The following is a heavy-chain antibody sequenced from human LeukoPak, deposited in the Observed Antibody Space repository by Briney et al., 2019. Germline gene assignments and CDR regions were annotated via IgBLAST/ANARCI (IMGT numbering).Heavy chain of an antibody. J-gene: IGHJ4*02. CDR2: IYYSGST. V-gene: IGHV4-39*01. D-gene: IGHD1-26*01. CDR3: ARHASGSYRIGFDY. Sequence: SETLSLTCTVSGGSISSSSYYWGWIRQPPGKGLEWIGSIYYSGSTYYNPSLKSRVTISVDTSKNQFSLKLSSVTAADTAVYYRARHASGSYRIGFDYWGQGTLVTVSS. CDR1: GGSISSSSYY.